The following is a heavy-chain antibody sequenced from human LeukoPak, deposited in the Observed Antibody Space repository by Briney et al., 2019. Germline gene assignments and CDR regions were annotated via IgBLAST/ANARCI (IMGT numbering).Heavy chain of an antibody. J-gene: IGHJ4*02. CDR3: ARGPIAVAGILSGYFDY. CDR2: INPNSGGT. D-gene: IGHD6-19*01. V-gene: IGHV1-2*02. CDR1: GYTFTGYY. Sequence: ASVKVSCKASGYTFTGYYMHWVRQAPGQGLEWMGWINPNSGGTNYAQKFQGRVTMTRDTFISTAYMELSRLRSDDTAVYYCARGPIAVAGILSGYFDYWGQGTLVTVSS.